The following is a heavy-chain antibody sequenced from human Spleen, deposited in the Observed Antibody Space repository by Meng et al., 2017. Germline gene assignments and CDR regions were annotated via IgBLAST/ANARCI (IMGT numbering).Heavy chain of an antibody. Sequence: QVQLGQSGAEVKKPGASVKVSCKPSGYNFPDYYIHWVRRAPGQGLEWMGRINPKSGDTHYAQKFQARVTMTGDTSISTAYMELSGLRSDDTAMYYCVRDENISLGKLFGDYWGQGTLVTVSS. CDR1: GYNFPDYY. CDR3: VRDENISLGKLFGDY. V-gene: IGHV1-2*06. J-gene: IGHJ4*02. CDR2: INPKSGDT. D-gene: IGHD2-21*01.